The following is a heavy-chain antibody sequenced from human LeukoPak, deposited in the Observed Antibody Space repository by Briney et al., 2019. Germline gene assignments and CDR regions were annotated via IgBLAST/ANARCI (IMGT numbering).Heavy chain of an antibody. V-gene: IGHV3-21*04. CDR2: ISSTSSNI. J-gene: IGHJ6*03. CDR3: ASTRPWYYYMDV. CDR1: GFTFSSYS. Sequence: GGSLRLSCAASGFTFSSYSMNWVRQAPGKGLEWVSSISSTSSNIYYADSLKGRFTISRDNAKNSLYLQMNSLRAEDTAVYYCASTRPWYYYMDVWGKGTTVTISS.